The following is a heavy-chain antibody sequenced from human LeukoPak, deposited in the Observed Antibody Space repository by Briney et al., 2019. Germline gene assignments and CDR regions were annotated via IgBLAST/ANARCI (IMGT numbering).Heavy chain of an antibody. V-gene: IGHV4-4*07. J-gene: IGHJ4*02. D-gene: IGHD5-18*01. CDR2: IYTSGST. CDR1: GGSISSYY. Sequence: SQTLSLTCTVSGGSISSYYWSWIRQPAGKGLEWIGRIYTSGSTNYNPSLKSRVTMSVDTSKNQFSLKLSSVTAADTAVYYCAREVLRDTAMVPDYWGQGTLVTVSS. CDR3: AREVLRDTAMVPDY.